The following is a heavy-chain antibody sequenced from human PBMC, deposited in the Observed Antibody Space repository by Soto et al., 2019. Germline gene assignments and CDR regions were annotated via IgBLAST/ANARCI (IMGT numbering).Heavy chain of an antibody. V-gene: IGHV1-18*01. CDR1: GYTFPSDG. Sequence: ASVTGACKASGYTFPSDGISWVRQAPGQGLEWMGRISPNSGSTNYAQKFQGRVTMTRDTSTSTVYMELSSLRSEDTAVYYCARVSSWSCFDYWGQGTLVTVSS. J-gene: IGHJ4*02. D-gene: IGHD6-13*01. CDR3: ARVSSWSCFDY. CDR2: ISPNSGST.